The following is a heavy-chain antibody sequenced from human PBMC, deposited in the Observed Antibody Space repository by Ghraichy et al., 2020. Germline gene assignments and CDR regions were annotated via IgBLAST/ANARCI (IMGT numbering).Heavy chain of an antibody. Sequence: SETLSFTCTVSGDSITSSSYYWGWIRQPPGKGLEWIGSIYYSGNTYHNPSLKSRVTISVDTSKNQFSLKLSSVTAADTAVYYCAALAWFGVPPPDHWGQGTLVTVSS. V-gene: IGHV4-39*01. D-gene: IGHD3-10*01. J-gene: IGHJ4*02. CDR3: AALAWFGVPPPDH. CDR1: GDSITSSSYY. CDR2: IYYSGNT.